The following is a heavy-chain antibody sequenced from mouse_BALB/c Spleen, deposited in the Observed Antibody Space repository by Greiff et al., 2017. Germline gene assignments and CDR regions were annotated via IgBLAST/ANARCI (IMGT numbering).Heavy chain of an antibody. Sequence: EVQLVESGPELVKPGASVKMSCKASGYTFTSYVMHWVKQKPGQGLEWIGYINPYNDGTKYNEKFKGKATLTSDKSSSTAYMELSSLTSEDSAVHYCARGGVITTVVVDAMDYWGQGTSVTVSS. CDR2: INPYNDGT. CDR1: GYTFTSYV. D-gene: IGHD1-1*01. V-gene: IGHV1-14*01. CDR3: ARGGVITTVVVDAMDY. J-gene: IGHJ4*01.